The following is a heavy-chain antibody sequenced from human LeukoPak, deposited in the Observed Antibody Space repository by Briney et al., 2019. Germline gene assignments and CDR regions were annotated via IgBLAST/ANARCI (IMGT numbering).Heavy chain of an antibody. J-gene: IGHJ4*02. CDR1: GFTFSNYA. D-gene: IGHD3-22*01. CDR2: LSGSGGSA. V-gene: IGHV3-23*01. CDR3: AKGRYESSGFNWAA. Sequence: PGGSLRLSCAASGFTFSNYAMTWVRQAPGKGLEWVSALSGSGGSAYYADSVKGRFTISRDNSKNTLYLQMNCLRAEDTAVYYCAKGRYESSGFNWAAWGQGTLVTVSS.